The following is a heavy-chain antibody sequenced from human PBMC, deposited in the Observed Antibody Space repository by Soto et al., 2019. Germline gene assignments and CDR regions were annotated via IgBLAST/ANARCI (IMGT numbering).Heavy chain of an antibody. CDR1: GFTFSSYA. V-gene: IGHV3-23*01. CDR3: AKDLVRYHGGYPYYFDY. CDR2: ISGSGGST. Sequence: EVQLLESGGGLVQPGGSLRLSCAASGFTFSSYAMTWVRQAPGKGLEWVLAISGSGGSTYYADSVKGRFTISRDDSKNTLYLHMNSLRAEDTAVYYCAKDLVRYHGGYPYYFDYWGQGTLVTVSS. J-gene: IGHJ4*02. D-gene: IGHD4-17*01.